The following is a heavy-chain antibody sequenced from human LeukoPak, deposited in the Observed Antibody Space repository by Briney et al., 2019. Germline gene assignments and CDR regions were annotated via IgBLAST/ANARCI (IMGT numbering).Heavy chain of an antibody. Sequence: SETLSLTCAVHGGSFRVYYWSWIREPPGKGLEWIGEINNSGSTSYNPSLKSRVTISVDTTKSQFALKPSSVTAANTAVYYCAGAGTYNDILTGSRDYYGMDVWGQGTTVSAS. CDR1: GGSFRVYY. CDR2: INNSGST. D-gene: IGHD3-9*01. V-gene: IGHV4-34*01. J-gene: IGHJ6*01. CDR3: AGAGTYNDILTGSRDYYGMDV.